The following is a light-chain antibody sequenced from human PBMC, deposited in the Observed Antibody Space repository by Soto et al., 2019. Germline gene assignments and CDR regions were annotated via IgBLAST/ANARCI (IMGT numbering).Light chain of an antibody. CDR3: PQYGSSGT. CDR1: QSVSNNY. J-gene: IGKJ1*01. CDR2: GAS. V-gene: IGKV3-20*01. Sequence: MLFTHSPGTLSLSPGERATLSCRASQSVSNNYLAWYQQKPGQAPRLLIYGASNRATGIPDRFSGSGSGTDFTLTISRLEPEDFAVYYCPQYGSSGTFGQGTKVDIK.